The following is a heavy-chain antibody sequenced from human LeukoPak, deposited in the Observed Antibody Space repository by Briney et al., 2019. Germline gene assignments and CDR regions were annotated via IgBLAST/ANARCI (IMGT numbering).Heavy chain of an antibody. CDR1: GYSFTSYG. CDR2: ISACNGHT. Sequence: ASVKVSCKASGYSFTSYGISWVRQAPGQGLEWMGWISACNGHTNYAKRLQGRVTMTTDTSTSTAYMELRSPRSDDTAVYYCARATSGYYDYWGQGILVTVSS. V-gene: IGHV1-18*01. CDR3: ARATSGYYDY. D-gene: IGHD3-22*01. J-gene: IGHJ4*02.